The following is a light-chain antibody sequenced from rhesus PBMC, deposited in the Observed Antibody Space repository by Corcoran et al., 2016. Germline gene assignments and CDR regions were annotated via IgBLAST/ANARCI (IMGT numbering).Light chain of an antibody. CDR1: QSVSSY. J-gene: IGKJ2*01. CDR2: GAS. Sequence: HVILTQSPATLSLSPGERATLSCRASQSVSSYLAWYQQKPGQAPRLLIYGASSRATGIPDRFSGSGSGTDFTLTISSLEPEDVRVYHCYQHSSGYSFGQGTKVEIK. V-gene: IGKV3-10*01. CDR3: YQHSSGYS.